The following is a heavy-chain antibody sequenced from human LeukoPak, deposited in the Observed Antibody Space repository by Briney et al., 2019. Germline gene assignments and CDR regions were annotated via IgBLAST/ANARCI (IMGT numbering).Heavy chain of an antibody. Sequence: GGSLRLSCAASGFTFSSYAMSWVRQAPGKGLEWVSAISGSGGSTYYADSVKGRFTISRYNSKNTLYLQMNSLRAEDTAVYYCAKVPHYGDYVIWGQGTMVTVSS. CDR3: AKVPHYGDYVI. V-gene: IGHV3-23*01. D-gene: IGHD4-17*01. CDR2: ISGSGGST. J-gene: IGHJ3*02. CDR1: GFTFSSYA.